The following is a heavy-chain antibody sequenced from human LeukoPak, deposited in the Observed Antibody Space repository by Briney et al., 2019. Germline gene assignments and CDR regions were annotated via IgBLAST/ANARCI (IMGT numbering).Heavy chain of an antibody. CDR2: ISYDGSNK. J-gene: IGHJ4*02. CDR3: ARGVGGIMITFGGVY. V-gene: IGHV3-30*04. Sequence: GGSLRLSCAASGFTFSSYAMHWVRQAPGKGLEWVAVISYDGSNKYYAYSVKGRFTISRDNSKNTLYLQMNSLRAEDTAVYYCARGVGGIMITFGGVYWGQGTLVTVSS. CDR1: GFTFSSYA. D-gene: IGHD3-16*01.